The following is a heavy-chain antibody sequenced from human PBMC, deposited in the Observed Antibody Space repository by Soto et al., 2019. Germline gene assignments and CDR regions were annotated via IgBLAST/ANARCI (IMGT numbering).Heavy chain of an antibody. D-gene: IGHD3-22*01. V-gene: IGHV3-30-3*01. Sequence: QVQLVESGGGVVQPGRSLRLSCAASGFTFSSYAMHWVRQAPGKGLEWVAVISYDGSNKYYADSVKGRFTISRDNSKNTLYLQMNSLRAEDTAVYYCARGRSFYYYDSTIGYAFDIWGQGTMVTVSS. CDR3: ARGRSFYYYDSTIGYAFDI. CDR1: GFTFSSYA. CDR2: ISYDGSNK. J-gene: IGHJ3*02.